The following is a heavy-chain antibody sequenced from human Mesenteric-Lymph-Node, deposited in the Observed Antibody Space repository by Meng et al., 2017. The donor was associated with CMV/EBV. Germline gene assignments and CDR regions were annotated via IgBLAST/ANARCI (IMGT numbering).Heavy chain of an antibody. CDR1: GFTFSTYG. D-gene: IGHD1-26*01. Sequence: GESLKISCAASGFTFSTYGMNWVRQAPGKGLEWVSSIHSSGTYVYYADSLRGRFTISRDNAKKSLYLQMNSLRAEDTAVYYCARDGNAGATLDYWGQGTLVTVSS. CDR3: ARDGNAGATLDY. CDR2: IHSSGTYV. J-gene: IGHJ4*02. V-gene: IGHV3-21*01.